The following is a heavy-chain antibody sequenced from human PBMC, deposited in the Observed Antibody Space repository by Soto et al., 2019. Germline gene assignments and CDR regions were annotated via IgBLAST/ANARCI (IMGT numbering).Heavy chain of an antibody. CDR2: VYYTGST. Sequence: SETLSLTCTVSGGSISNFYWSWIRQPPGKGLEWIGYVYYTGSTSYNPSLKRRVTFSADSSRGHFSLRLNSVTPADTAVYYCARTFLGPDLLADSFVDYYYYMDVWGQGTTVTVSS. CDR1: GGSISNFY. J-gene: IGHJ6*03. CDR3: ARTFLGPDLLADSFVDYYYYMDV. D-gene: IGHD3-9*01. V-gene: IGHV4-59*08.